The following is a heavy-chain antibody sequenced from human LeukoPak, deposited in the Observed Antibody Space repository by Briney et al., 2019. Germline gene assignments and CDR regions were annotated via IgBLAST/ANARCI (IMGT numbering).Heavy chain of an antibody. CDR3: ARDIKWLGRYYYYGLDV. V-gene: IGHV3-30*03. CDR2: ISYDGTNK. J-gene: IGHJ6*02. CDR1: GLTFSTYW. D-gene: IGHD6-19*01. Sequence: GGSLRLSCSVSGLTFSTYWMSWVRQAPGKGLEWVAIISYDGTNKYYADSVKGRFTISRDNSKNTLYLQVNSLGAEDTAVYYCARDIKWLGRYYYYGLDVWGQGTTVTVSS.